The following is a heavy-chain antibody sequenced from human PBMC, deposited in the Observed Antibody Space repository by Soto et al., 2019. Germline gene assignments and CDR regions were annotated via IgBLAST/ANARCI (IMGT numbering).Heavy chain of an antibody. CDR3: ARGGDIVVVRANWFDP. D-gene: IGHD2-2*01. V-gene: IGHV4-34*01. CDR2: INHSGST. J-gene: IGHJ5*02. CDR1: GGSFSGYY. Sequence: QVQLQQWGAGLLKPSETLSLTCAVYGGSFSGYYWSWIRQPPGKGLEWIGEINHSGSTNYNPSLKSRVTISVDTSKNQFSLKLSSVSAADTAVYYCARGGDIVVVRANWFDPWGQGTLVTVSS.